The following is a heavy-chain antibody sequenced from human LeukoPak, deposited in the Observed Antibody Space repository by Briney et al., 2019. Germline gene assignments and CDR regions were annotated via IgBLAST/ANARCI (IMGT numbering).Heavy chain of an antibody. CDR1: GFTFSSYW. CDR2: IKQDGSEK. Sequence: GGSLRLSCAASGFTFSSYWMSWVRQAPGKGLEWVANIKQDGSEKYYVDSVKGRFTISRDNAKNSLYLQMNSLRAEDTAVYYCARDSFYDSSGYFTRRFDYWGQGTLVTVSS. CDR3: ARDSFYDSSGYFTRRFDY. J-gene: IGHJ4*02. V-gene: IGHV3-7*03. D-gene: IGHD3-22*01.